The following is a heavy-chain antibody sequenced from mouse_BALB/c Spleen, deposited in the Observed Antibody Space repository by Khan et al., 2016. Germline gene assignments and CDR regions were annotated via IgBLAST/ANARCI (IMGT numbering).Heavy chain of an antibody. J-gene: IGHJ1*01. Sequence: EVKLLESGGGLVQPGGSLKLSCAASGFDFSRYWMSWVRQAPGKGLEWIGEINPDSSTINYTPSLKDKFIFSRDNATNTPYLQMSKVRTEDTAIYYCASTCWYFDVWGAGTTVTVSS. V-gene: IGHV4-1*02. CDR1: GFDFSRYW. CDR2: INPDSSTI. CDR3: ASTCWYFDV.